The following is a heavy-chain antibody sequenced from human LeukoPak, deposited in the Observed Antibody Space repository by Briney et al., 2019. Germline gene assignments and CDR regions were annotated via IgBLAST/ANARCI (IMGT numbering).Heavy chain of an antibody. Sequence: SETLSLTCAVYGGSFSGYYWSWIRQPPGKGLEWIGEINHSGSTNYNPSLKSRVTISVDTSKNQFSLKLSSETAVDTAVYYCARGGIYYYGMDVWGQGTTVTVSS. D-gene: IGHD1-14*01. CDR2: INHSGST. CDR3: ARGGIYYYGMDV. CDR1: GGSFSGYY. J-gene: IGHJ6*02. V-gene: IGHV4-34*01.